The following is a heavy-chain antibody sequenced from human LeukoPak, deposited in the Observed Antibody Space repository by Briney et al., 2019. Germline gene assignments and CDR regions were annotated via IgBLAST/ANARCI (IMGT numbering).Heavy chain of an antibody. CDR1: GGSISSYY. CDR2: IYYSGST. Sequence: PSETLSLTCTVSGGSISSYYWSWIRQPPGQGLEWIGYIYYSGSTNYNPSLKSRVTISVDTSKNQFSPKLSSVTAADTAVYYCARKIQTGTAFDYWGQGTLVTVSS. V-gene: IGHV4-59*01. J-gene: IGHJ4*02. D-gene: IGHD1-1*01. CDR3: ARKIQTGTAFDY.